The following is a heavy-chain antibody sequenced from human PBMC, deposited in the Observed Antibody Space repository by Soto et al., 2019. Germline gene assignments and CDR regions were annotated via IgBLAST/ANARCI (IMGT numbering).Heavy chain of an antibody. V-gene: IGHV4-39*01. CDR1: GGSISSSSYY. CDR3: ARGDWPYAFDI. CDR2: IYYSGST. Sequence: PSETLSLTCTVSGGSISSSSYYWGWIRQPPGKGLEWIGSIYYSGSTYYNPSLKSRVTISVDTSKNQFSLKLSSVTAADTAVYYCARGDWPYAFDIWGQGTMVTVSS. D-gene: IGHD3-9*01. J-gene: IGHJ3*02.